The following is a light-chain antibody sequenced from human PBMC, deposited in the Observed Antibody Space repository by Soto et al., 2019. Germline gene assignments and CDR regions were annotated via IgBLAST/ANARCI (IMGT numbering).Light chain of an antibody. CDR1: QTINNY. CDR3: QQSYDSPPT. Sequence: DIQMTQSPSTLSASVGDRVTIPCRASQTINNYLNWYQQKPGKAPKCLIYGASSLQSGVSSRFSGRGSGTDYTLIISTLQPEDFATYFCQQSYDSPPTFGGGTKVDIK. V-gene: IGKV1-39*01. CDR2: GAS. J-gene: IGKJ4*01.